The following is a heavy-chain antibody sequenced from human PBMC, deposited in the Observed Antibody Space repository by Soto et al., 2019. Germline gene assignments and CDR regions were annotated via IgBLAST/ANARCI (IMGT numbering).Heavy chain of an antibody. CDR1: GNSFTTHW. D-gene: IGHD6-6*01. CDR2: IYPGDSHV. V-gene: IGHV5-51*01. Sequence: PGASLKISCQPSGNSFTTHWIGWVRQMPGKGLEWMGLIYPGDSHVRYGTSFQGQVTISIDRSTTTAYLQWSSLKASDTAIYYCARLHYRSSFSFYWGQGTLVTVSS. CDR3: ARLHYRSSFSFY. J-gene: IGHJ4*02.